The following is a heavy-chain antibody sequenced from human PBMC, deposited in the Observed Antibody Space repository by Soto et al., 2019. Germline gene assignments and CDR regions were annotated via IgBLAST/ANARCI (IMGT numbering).Heavy chain of an antibody. V-gene: IGHV4-61*01. CDR3: ASCNRGGATEPPGLNYFDY. CDR2: IYYSGST. Sequence: SETLSLTCTVSGGSVSSGSYYWSWIRQPPGKGLEWIGYIYYSGSTNYNPSLKSRVTISVDTSKNQFSLKLSSVTAADTAVYYCASCNRGGATEPPGLNYFDYWGQGTLVTVSS. J-gene: IGHJ4*02. D-gene: IGHD1-26*01. CDR1: GGSVSSGSYY.